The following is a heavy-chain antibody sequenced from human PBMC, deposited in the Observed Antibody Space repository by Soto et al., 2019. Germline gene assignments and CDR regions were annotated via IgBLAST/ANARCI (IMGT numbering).Heavy chain of an antibody. CDR1: GGSISSSSYY. CDR2: IYYSGST. Sequence: QLQLQESGPGLVKPSETLSLTCTVSGGSISSSSYYWGWIRQPPGKGLVWIGSIYYSGSTYYNPSLKSRVTTSVDTSKNRFSLKLSAVTAADTAVYYCARYCSSTSCERAGAFDIWGEGTMVTVSS. J-gene: IGHJ3*02. D-gene: IGHD2-2*01. V-gene: IGHV4-39*01. CDR3: ARYCSSTSCERAGAFDI.